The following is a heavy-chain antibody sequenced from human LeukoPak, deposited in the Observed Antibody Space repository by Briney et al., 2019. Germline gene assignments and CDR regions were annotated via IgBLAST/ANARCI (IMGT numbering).Heavy chain of an antibody. CDR2: ISGSGGST. V-gene: IGHV3-23*01. D-gene: IGHD3-3*01. CDR3: AKDQVFQRTYYDFWSGYTNQFDY. Sequence: GRSLRLSCAASGFTFSSYAMSWVRQAPGKGLEWVSAISGSGGSTYYADSVKGRFTISRDNSKNTLYLQMNSLRAEDTAVYYCAKDQVFQRTYYDFWSGYTNQFDYWGQGTLVTVSS. CDR1: GFTFSSYA. J-gene: IGHJ4*02.